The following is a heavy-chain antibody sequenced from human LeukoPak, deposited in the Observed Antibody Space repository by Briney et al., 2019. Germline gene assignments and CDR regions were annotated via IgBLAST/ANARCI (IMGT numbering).Heavy chain of an antibody. Sequence: GGYLRLSCAASRFTFSSYWMSWVRQAPGKGLEWVANINQDGSAKYYVDSVKGRFTISRDNAKNSLYLQMNSLRAEDTAVYYCARDPHDFWSGQYYFDSWGQGTLVTVSS. V-gene: IGHV3-7*01. J-gene: IGHJ4*02. D-gene: IGHD3-3*01. CDR3: ARDPHDFWSGQYYFDS. CDR2: INQDGSAK. CDR1: RFTFSSYW.